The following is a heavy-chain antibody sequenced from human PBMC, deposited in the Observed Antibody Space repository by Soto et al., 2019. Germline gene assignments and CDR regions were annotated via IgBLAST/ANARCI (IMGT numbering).Heavy chain of an antibody. V-gene: IGHV4-39*01. J-gene: IGHJ4*02. CDR2: IYYSGST. CDR1: GGSISSSSYY. Sequence: QLQLQESGPGLVKPSETLSLTCTVSGGSISSSSYYWGWIRQPPGKGLEWIGSIYYSGSTYYNPSLQSRVTISVDTSKNQFSLKLSSVTAADTAVYYCARRGGYSYGTLGYWGQGTLVTVSS. CDR3: ARRGGYSYGTLGY. D-gene: IGHD5-18*01.